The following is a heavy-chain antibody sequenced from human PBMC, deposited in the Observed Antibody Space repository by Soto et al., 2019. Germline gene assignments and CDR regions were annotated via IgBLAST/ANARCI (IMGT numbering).Heavy chain of an antibody. Sequence: EQQLLESGGGLAQPGRSLRLSCVASGFTFSTYAMSWVRQAPGEGLECVSSISGNGGTTSYADSVKGRFAISRDNSKNTLYLQMNSVRAEDTAVYYCAKTIYGCHSVWGQGSVVTVSS. CDR1: GFTFSTYA. V-gene: IGHV3-23*01. D-gene: IGHD3-3*01. CDR2: ISGNGGTT. CDR3: AKTIYGCHSV. J-gene: IGHJ4*02.